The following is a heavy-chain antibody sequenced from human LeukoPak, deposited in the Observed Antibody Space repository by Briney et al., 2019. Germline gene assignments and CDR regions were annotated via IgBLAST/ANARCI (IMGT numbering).Heavy chain of an antibody. Sequence: PGGSLRLSCAASGFTFTTRGMHWVRQAPGKGPQWVAFAGNDGRIKYNENSVEGRFTISRDNSKNTLYLQMNSLRPEDTAVYYCATTEGVTDMWLDHWGQGTQVTVSS. CDR3: ATTEGVTDMWLDH. CDR1: GFTFTTRG. D-gene: IGHD2-8*01. J-gene: IGHJ5*02. CDR2: AGNDGRIK. V-gene: IGHV3-30*02.